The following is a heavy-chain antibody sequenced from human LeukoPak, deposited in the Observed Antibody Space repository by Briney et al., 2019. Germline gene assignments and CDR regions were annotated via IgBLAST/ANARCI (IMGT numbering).Heavy chain of an antibody. CDR1: GYSISSGYY. V-gene: IGHV4-38-2*02. CDR3: ASVQWLTFDY. CDR2: IYHSGST. Sequence: SETLSLTCSVSGYSISSGYYWGWIRQPPGKGLEWIGSIYHSGSTYYNPSLKSRVTISVDTSKNQFSLKLSSVTAADTAVYYCASVQWLTFDYWGQGTLVTVSS. J-gene: IGHJ4*02. D-gene: IGHD6-19*01.